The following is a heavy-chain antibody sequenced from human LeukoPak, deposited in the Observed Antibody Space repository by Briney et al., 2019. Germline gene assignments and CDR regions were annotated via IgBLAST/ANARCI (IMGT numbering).Heavy chain of an antibody. D-gene: IGHD4-17*01. CDR3: ARHGYDTGDYLAHFDS. V-gene: IGHV4-59*08. J-gene: IGHJ4*02. Sequence: SETLSLTCTVSSGSITSYYWSWIRQPPGKGVEWIAYISYSGHTNSNASLKSRVTISVDTSKNQISLKLSSVTAADTAVYYCARHGYDTGDYLAHFDSWGQGTLVTVSS. CDR2: ISYSGHT. CDR1: SGSITSYY.